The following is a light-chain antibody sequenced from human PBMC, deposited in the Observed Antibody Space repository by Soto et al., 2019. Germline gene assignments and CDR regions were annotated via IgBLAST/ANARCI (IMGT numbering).Light chain of an antibody. CDR2: EVT. Sequence: QSLLTQPASVSGSPGQSITISCTGTTSDVGRYDYVSWYQQHPGKAPKLVIFEVTRRPSESSNRFSGSKSGNTASLTISGLQAEDEADYYCSSYRNGGTLIFGGGTQLTVL. V-gene: IGLV2-14*01. J-gene: IGLJ2*01. CDR1: TSDVGRYDY. CDR3: SSYRNGGTLI.